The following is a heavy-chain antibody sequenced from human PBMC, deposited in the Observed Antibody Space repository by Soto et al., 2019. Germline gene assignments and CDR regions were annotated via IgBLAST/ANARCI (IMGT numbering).Heavy chain of an antibody. CDR1: GGTFSSYA. J-gene: IGHJ6*02. D-gene: IGHD2-2*01. Sequence: SVKLSCKASGGTFSSYAISWVRQAPGQGLEWMGGIIPIFGTANYAQKFQGRVTITADKSTSTAYMELSSLRSEDTAVYYCASRYCSSTSCYSRRYYDYGMDVWGQGTTVTVSS. CDR3: ASRYCSSTSCYSRRYYDYGMDV. CDR2: IIPIFGTA. V-gene: IGHV1-69*06.